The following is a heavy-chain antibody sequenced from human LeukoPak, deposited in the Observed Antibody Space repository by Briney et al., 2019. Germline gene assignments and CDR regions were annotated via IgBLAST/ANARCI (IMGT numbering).Heavy chain of an antibody. CDR2: ISSSSGNK. V-gene: IGHV3-48*03. CDR1: GFTFSSYE. J-gene: IGHJ4*02. D-gene: IGHD2-2*01. Sequence: GGSLRLSCAASGFTFSSYEMNSVRQAPGKGLEWVSYISSSSGNKYYADSVKGRFTISRDNAKNSLYLQMNSLRAEDTAVYYCARESCSSTSCSYFDSWGQGTLVTVSS. CDR3: ARESCSSTSCSYFDS.